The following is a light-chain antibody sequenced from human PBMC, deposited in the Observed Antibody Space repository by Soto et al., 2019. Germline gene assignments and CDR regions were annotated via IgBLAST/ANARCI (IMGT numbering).Light chain of an antibody. CDR2: GAS. J-gene: IGKJ4*01. CDR1: QSVSSSY. V-gene: IGKV3-20*01. Sequence: EIVLTQSPGTLSLSPGERATLSCRASQSVSSSYLAWYQQKPGQAPRLLIYGASSRATGIPDRFSGSGSGTDFTLTISRLAPEDVAVYYCQQYGSSPTFGGGTKVEIK. CDR3: QQYGSSPT.